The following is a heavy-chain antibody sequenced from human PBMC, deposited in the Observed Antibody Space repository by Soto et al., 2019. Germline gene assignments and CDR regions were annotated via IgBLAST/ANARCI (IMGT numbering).Heavy chain of an antibody. D-gene: IGHD3-22*01. CDR1: GGSISSGGYY. J-gene: IGHJ4*02. Sequence: PSETLSLTCTVSGGSISSGGYYWSWIRQHPGKGLEWIGYIYYSGSTYYNPSLKSRVTISVDTSKNQFSLKLSSVTAADTAVYYCATNSRAYYDSSGYYSDYWGQGTLVTVSS. CDR2: IYYSGST. CDR3: ATNSRAYYDSSGYYSDY. V-gene: IGHV4-31*03.